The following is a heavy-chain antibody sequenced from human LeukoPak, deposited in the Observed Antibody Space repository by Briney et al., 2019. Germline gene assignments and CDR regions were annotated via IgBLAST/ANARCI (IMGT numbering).Heavy chain of an antibody. Sequence: SETLSLTCTVSGGSICGSISNYYWSWIRQPPGKGLEWIGYVYYTGSTTYNPSFQSRVTILVDTSKNQFSLKLSSVTAADTAVYYCARDVPGAKAFDIWGQGTMVTVSS. V-gene: IGHV4-61*01. J-gene: IGHJ3*02. CDR3: ARDVPGAKAFDI. CDR1: GGSICGSISNYY. D-gene: IGHD2-2*01. CDR2: VYYTGST.